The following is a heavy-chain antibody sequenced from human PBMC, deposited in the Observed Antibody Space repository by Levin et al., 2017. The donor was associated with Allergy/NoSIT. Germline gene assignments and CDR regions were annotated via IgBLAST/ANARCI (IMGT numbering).Heavy chain of an antibody. V-gene: IGHV5-51*01. CDR3: ARRENYDLGTDRSDP. Sequence: GESLKISCKASGYSFSNYWIGWVRQMPGKGLEWMGIIYPADSDTRYSPSFQGQVTISVDKSTSTAHLHWSSLKASDTAIYYCARRENYDLGTDRSDPWGQGTLVTVSS. D-gene: IGHD3-3*01. J-gene: IGHJ5*02. CDR2: IYPADSDT. CDR1: GYSFSNYW.